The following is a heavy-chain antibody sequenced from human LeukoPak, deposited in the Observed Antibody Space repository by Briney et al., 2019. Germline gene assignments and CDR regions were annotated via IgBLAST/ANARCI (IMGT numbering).Heavy chain of an antibody. J-gene: IGHJ4*02. CDR1: AFSISTNGVG. Sequence: SGPKLVNPTQTLTLTCNFSAFSISTNGVGVGWIRQTPGKALEWLALIFLDDDKRYSPSLKSRLTITKDTSRSQVVLAMSNMDYVDTATYYSAHSQRRQHCRGGNCYYIDYWGQGTLVSVSS. CDR3: AHSQRRQHCRGGNCYYIDY. V-gene: IGHV2-5*02. CDR2: IFLDDDK. D-gene: IGHD2-15*01.